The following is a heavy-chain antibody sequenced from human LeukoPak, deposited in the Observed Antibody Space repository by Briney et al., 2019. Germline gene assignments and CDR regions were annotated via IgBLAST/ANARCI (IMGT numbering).Heavy chain of an antibody. CDR1: GFTFSSYD. J-gene: IGHJ6*02. D-gene: IGHD3-3*01. Sequence: GGSLRLSCAASGFTFSSYDMHWVRQATGKGLEWVSAIGTAGDTYYPGSVKGRFTISRENAKNSLYLQMNSLRAEDTAVYYCAREGAYDFWSGYYEVPLMGSYYYGMDVWGQGTTVTVSS. V-gene: IGHV3-13*01. CDR3: AREGAYDFWSGYYEVPLMGSYYYGMDV. CDR2: IGTAGDT.